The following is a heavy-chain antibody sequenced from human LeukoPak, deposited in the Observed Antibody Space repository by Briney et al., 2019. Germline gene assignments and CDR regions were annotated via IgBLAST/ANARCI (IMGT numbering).Heavy chain of an antibody. CDR2: ISYIGVAT. CDR1: GLTFSNYA. D-gene: IGHD3-16*01. V-gene: IGHV3-23*01. CDR3: AKVGVGWVAFEF. Sequence: GGSLRLSWAASGLTFSNYAMTWVRQAPGKGLEWVSFISYIGVATYYARSVQGRFTLSRDNSKKTLYLQMNSLRAEDTAVYYCAKVGVGWVAFEFWGQGTLVTVSS. J-gene: IGHJ4*02.